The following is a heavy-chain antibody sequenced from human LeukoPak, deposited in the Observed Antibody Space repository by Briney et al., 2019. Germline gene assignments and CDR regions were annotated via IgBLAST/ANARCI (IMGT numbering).Heavy chain of an antibody. V-gene: IGHV1-2*02. Sequence: ASVKVSCKASGYTFTGYYMHWVRQAPGQGLEWMGWINPNSGGTNYAQKFQGRVTMTRDTSISTAYMELSRLRSDDTAVYYCATLPGWEEMATIKGYWGQGTLVTVSS. CDR2: INPNSGGT. D-gene: IGHD5-24*01. CDR3: ATLPGWEEMATIKGY. CDR1: GYTFTGYY. J-gene: IGHJ4*02.